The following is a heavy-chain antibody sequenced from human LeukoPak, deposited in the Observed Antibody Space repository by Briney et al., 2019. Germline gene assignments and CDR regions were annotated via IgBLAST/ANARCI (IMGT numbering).Heavy chain of an antibody. CDR3: AKDMAYSYGLDAFDI. CDR1: GFTFDDYA. V-gene: IGHV3-9*01. CDR2: ISWSSGSI. J-gene: IGHJ3*02. D-gene: IGHD5-18*01. Sequence: PGGSLRLSCAASGFTFDDYAMHWVRQAPGKGLEWVSGISWSSGSIGYADSVKGRFTISRDNAKNSLYLQMNSLRAKDTALYYCAKDMAYSYGLDAFDIWGQGTMVTVSS.